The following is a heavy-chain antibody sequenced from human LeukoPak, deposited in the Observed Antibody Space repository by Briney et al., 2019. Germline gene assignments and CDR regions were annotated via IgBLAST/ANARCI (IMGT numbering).Heavy chain of an antibody. J-gene: IGHJ5*02. D-gene: IGHD1-26*01. CDR1: GFTFSRYS. Sequence: RSGGSLRLSCAASGFTFSRYSMNWVRQAPGKGLEWVSYISSSSSPIYYADPVKGRFTISRDNAKNSLYLQMNSLRAEDTAVYYCARDGLYSGNYDTWGQGTLVTVSS. CDR2: ISSSSSPI. CDR3: ARDGLYSGNYDT. V-gene: IGHV3-48*01.